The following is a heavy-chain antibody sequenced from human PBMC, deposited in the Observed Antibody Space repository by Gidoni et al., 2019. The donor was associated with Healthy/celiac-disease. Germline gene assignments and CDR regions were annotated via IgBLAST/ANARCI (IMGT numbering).Heavy chain of an antibody. CDR3: AKASCSGGSCYRFDY. J-gene: IGHJ4*02. D-gene: IGHD2-15*01. Sequence: EVQLVESGGGLVQPGRSLRLSCAASGFPFDDYAMHWVRQAPGKGLEGVSGISWNSGSIGYADSVKGRFTISRDNAKNSLYLQMNSLRAEDTALYYCAKASCSGGSCYRFDYWGQGTLVTVSS. CDR2: ISWNSGSI. V-gene: IGHV3-9*01. CDR1: GFPFDDYA.